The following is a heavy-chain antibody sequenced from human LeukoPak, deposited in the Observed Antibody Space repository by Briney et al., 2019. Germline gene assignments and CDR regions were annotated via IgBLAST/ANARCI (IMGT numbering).Heavy chain of an antibody. Sequence: GGSLRLSCAASGFTFSSYSMNWVRQAPGKGLEWVSSISSSSSYIYCADSVKGRFTISRDNAKNTLYLQMNSLRADDTAVYYCARDVGFIVGATPGAFDIWGQGTMVTVSS. J-gene: IGHJ3*02. CDR3: ARDVGFIVGATPGAFDI. V-gene: IGHV3-21*01. CDR1: GFTFSSYS. CDR2: ISSSSSYI. D-gene: IGHD1-26*01.